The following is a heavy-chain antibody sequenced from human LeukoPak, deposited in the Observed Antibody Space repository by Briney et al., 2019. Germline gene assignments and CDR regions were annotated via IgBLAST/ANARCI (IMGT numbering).Heavy chain of an antibody. D-gene: IGHD3-3*01. V-gene: IGHV3-21*01. CDR1: GFTFSSYG. CDR3: ARGGYDFWSGYRGKLDY. CDR2: ISSSSSYI. J-gene: IGHJ4*02. Sequence: GGSLRLSCVASGFTFSSYGMNWVRQAPGKGLEWVSSISSSSSYIYYADSVKGRFTISRDNAKNSLYLQMNSLRAEDTAVYYCARGGYDFWSGYRGKLDYWGQGTLVTVSS.